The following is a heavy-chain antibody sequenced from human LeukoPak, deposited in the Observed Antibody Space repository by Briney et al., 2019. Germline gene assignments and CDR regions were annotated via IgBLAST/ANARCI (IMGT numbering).Heavy chain of an antibody. Sequence: GASVKVSCKASGYTFTSYGISWVRQAPGQGLEWMGWISAYNGNTNYAQKLQGRVTMTRDTSISTAYMELSRLRSDDTAVYYCAREYCSSTSCYDNWFDPWGQGTLVTVSS. D-gene: IGHD2-2*01. CDR2: ISAYNGNT. V-gene: IGHV1-18*01. CDR3: AREYCSSTSCYDNWFDP. CDR1: GYTFTSYG. J-gene: IGHJ5*02.